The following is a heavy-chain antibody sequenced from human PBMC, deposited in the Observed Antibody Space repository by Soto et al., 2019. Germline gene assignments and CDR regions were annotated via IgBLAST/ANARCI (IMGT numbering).Heavy chain of an antibody. V-gene: IGHV4-31*03. CDR1: GGSISSGGYY. D-gene: IGHD4-17*01. CDR3: ARTYMTTGGAFDI. CDR2: IYYSGST. Sequence: PSETLSLTCTVSGGSISSGGYYWSWIRQHPGKGLEWIGYIYYSGSTYYNPSLKSRVTISVDTSKNQFSLKLSSVTAADTAVYYCARTYMTTGGAFDIWGQGTMVTVSS. J-gene: IGHJ3*02.